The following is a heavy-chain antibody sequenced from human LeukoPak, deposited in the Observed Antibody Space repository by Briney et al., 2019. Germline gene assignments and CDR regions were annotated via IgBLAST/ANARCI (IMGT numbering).Heavy chain of an antibody. CDR2: INPNSGGT. Sequence: AASVKVSCKASGYTFTGYYMHWVRQAPGQGLEWMGWINPNSGGTNYAQKFQGRVTMTRDTSISTAYMELSRLRSDDTAVYYCARVSGDPGGYFDYWGQGTLVTVSS. D-gene: IGHD4-17*01. J-gene: IGHJ4*02. V-gene: IGHV1-2*02. CDR1: GYTFTGYY. CDR3: ARVSGDPGGYFDY.